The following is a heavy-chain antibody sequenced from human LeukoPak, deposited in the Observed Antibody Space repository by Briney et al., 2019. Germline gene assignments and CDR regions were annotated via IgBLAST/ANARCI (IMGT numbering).Heavy chain of an antibody. CDR1: AYIFSNYW. D-gene: IGHD5-24*01. CDR3: ARLMATYYGMDV. V-gene: IGHV5-51*01. Sequence: GESLQISCQGSAYIFSNYWIGWVRQMPGKGLEWMGIIYPGDSDTRYSPSFQGQVTISADKSISTAYLQWSSLKASDTAMYYCARLMATYYGMDVWGQGTTVTVSS. J-gene: IGHJ6*02. CDR2: IYPGDSDT.